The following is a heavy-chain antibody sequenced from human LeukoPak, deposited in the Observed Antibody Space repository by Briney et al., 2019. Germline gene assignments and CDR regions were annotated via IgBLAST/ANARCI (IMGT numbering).Heavy chain of an antibody. CDR1: GFTFSSYS. Sequence: PGGSLRLSCAASGFTFSSYSMNWVRQAPGKGLEWVSSISSSSSYIYYADSVKGRFTISRDNAKNSLYLQMNSLRAEDTAVYYCARDFHLPADYDSSGQLDYWGQGTLVTVSS. D-gene: IGHD3-22*01. CDR3: ARDFHLPADYDSSGQLDY. J-gene: IGHJ4*02. V-gene: IGHV3-21*01. CDR2: ISSSSSYI.